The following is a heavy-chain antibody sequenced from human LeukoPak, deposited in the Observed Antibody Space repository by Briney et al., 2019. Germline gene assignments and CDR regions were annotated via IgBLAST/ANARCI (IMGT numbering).Heavy chain of an antibody. V-gene: IGHV1-2*02. CDR1: GYTFTGYY. D-gene: IGHD3-9*01. Sequence: ASVKVSCKASGYTFTGYYMHWVRQATGQGLEWMGWINPNSGGTNYAQKLQGRVTMTTDTSTSTAYMELRSLRSDDTAVYYCARVTGYNWYFDLWGRGTLVTVSS. J-gene: IGHJ2*01. CDR2: INPNSGGT. CDR3: ARVTGYNWYFDL.